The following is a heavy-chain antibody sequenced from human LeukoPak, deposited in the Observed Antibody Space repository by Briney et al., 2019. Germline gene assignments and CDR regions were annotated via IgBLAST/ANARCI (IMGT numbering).Heavy chain of an antibody. D-gene: IGHD5-24*01. CDR2: IYTGDAT. CDR1: GFTVSTDY. Sequence: GGSLRLSCAASGFTVSTDYMSWVRQAPGKGLEWVSIIYTGDATHYTASVKGRFTISRDDSKNTLFLQMNSLRSEDTAVYYCVRVEMATKVFEFWGQGTLVTVSS. J-gene: IGHJ4*01. CDR3: VRVEMATKVFEF. V-gene: IGHV3-53*05.